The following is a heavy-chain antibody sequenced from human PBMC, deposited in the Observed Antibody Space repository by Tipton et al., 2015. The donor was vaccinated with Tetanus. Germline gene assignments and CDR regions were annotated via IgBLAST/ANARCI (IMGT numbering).Heavy chain of an antibody. Sequence: QLVQSGAEVKKPGSSVKVSCKASGGTFSSYAISCVRQAPGQGLEWMGGIIPIFGTANYAQKFQGRVTITADKSTSPAYMELSSLRSEDTAVYYCARDQGSGGYRLGYFDYWGQGTLVTVSS. J-gene: IGHJ4*02. D-gene: IGHD5-18*01. CDR3: ARDQGSGGYRLGYFDY. CDR1: GGTFSSYA. V-gene: IGHV1-69*06. CDR2: IIPIFGTA.